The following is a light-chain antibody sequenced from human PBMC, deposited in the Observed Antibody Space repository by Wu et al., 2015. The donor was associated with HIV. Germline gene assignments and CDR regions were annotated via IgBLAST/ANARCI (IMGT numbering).Light chain of an antibody. CDR3: QQYGSSPPWT. Sequence: EIVLAQSPVTLSLSPGARATPSCRASQSLTYSLAWYQQKPGQAPRLLIYGASSRATGIPDRFSGSGSGTDFTLTISRLEPEDFAVYYCQQYGSSPPWTFGQGTKVEIK. CDR1: QSLTYS. CDR2: GAS. J-gene: IGKJ1*01. V-gene: IGKV3-20*01.